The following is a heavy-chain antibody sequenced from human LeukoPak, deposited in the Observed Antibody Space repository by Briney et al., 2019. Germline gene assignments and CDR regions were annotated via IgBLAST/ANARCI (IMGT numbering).Heavy chain of an antibody. Sequence: PSQTLSLTCTVSGGSISSGDYYWSWIRQPPGKGLEWIGYIYYSGSTYYNPSLKSRVTISVDTSKNQFSLKLSSVTAADTAVYYCARGPSRITGTTMAWFDPWGQGTLVTVS. V-gene: IGHV4-30-4*01. D-gene: IGHD1-7*01. CDR1: GGSISSGDYY. J-gene: IGHJ5*02. CDR2: IYYSGST. CDR3: ARGPSRITGTTMAWFDP.